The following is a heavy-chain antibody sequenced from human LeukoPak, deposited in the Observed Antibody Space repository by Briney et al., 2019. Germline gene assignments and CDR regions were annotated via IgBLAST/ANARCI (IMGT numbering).Heavy chain of an antibody. CDR3: ARGLRVSYYGMDV. CDR1: GYTSTSYV. V-gene: IGHV1-3*01. CDR2: INAGNDDT. Sequence: ASVKVSCKASGYTSTSYVIHWVRQAPGQRLEWMGWINAGNDDTKYSQKFQGRVTITRDTSASTAYMELSSLRSEDTAVYYCARGLRVSYYGMDVWGQGTTVTVSS. J-gene: IGHJ6*02. D-gene: IGHD4-17*01.